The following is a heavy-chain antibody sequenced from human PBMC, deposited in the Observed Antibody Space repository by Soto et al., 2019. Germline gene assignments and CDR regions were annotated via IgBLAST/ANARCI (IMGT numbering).Heavy chain of an antibody. V-gene: IGHV4-30-2*01. CDR1: GGSISSGGYS. J-gene: IGHJ1*01. CDR3: ARATVVTPLGEYFQH. D-gene: IGHD4-17*01. CDR2: IYHSGST. Sequence: PSETLSLTCAVSGGSISSGGYSWSWIRQPPGKGLEWIGYIYHSGSTYYNPSLKSRVTISVDRSKNQFSLKLSSVTAADTAVYYCARATVVTPLGEYFQHWGQGTLVTVSS.